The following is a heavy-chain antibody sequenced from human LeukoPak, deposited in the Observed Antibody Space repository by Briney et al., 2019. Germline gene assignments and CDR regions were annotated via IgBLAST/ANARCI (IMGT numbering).Heavy chain of an antibody. J-gene: IGHJ4*02. Sequence: SQTVSLTCAISGYSVSSNSAAWNWIRQSPSRALEWLGRTYYRTKWYNDYAVSVNSRITINRDTSKNQFSLQLNSVTPEDTAVYYCARSFYDSSGVAFESWGQGTLVTVSS. D-gene: IGHD3-22*01. CDR3: ARSFYDSSGVAFES. CDR2: TYYRTKWYN. CDR1: GYSVSSNSAA. V-gene: IGHV6-1*01.